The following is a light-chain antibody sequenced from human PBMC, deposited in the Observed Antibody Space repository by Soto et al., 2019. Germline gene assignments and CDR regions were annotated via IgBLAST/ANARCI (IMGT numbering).Light chain of an antibody. CDR1: QSLSSN. CDR2: GAS. J-gene: IGKJ3*01. CDR3: QQYNNWPDFT. V-gene: IGKV3-15*01. Sequence: EIVLTQSPATLSVSPGERATLSCRASQSLSSNLAWYQQKPGQAPRLLIYGASTRATGIPARFSGSGSGTEFTLTISSLQSEDFAFYYCQQYNNWPDFTFGPGTKVDFK.